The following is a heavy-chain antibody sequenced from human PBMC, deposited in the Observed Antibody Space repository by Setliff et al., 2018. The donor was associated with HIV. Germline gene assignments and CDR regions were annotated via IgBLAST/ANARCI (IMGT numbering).Heavy chain of an antibody. V-gene: IGHV1-69*10. CDR1: GGFLSNNG. D-gene: IGHD3-16*01. Sequence: SVKVSCKTSGGFLSNNGIAWVRQAPGQGLEWMGGVTPALYLTTHAEKFQSRVTFTTDDSTSSVYMELSSPRSDDTATYYCATDSGVVPPRTLDIWGQGTVVTVSS. CDR3: ATDSGVVPPRTLDI. CDR2: VTPALYLT. J-gene: IGHJ3*02.